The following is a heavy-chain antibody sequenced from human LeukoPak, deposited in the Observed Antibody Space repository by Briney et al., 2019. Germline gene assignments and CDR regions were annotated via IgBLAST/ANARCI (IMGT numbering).Heavy chain of an antibody. D-gene: IGHD3-22*01. CDR1: GFTVSSNY. CDR2: ISGSGGNT. Sequence: GGSLRLSCAASGFTVSSNYMSWVRQAPGKGLEWVSAISGSGGNTCYADSVKGRFTISRDNSKNTLDLQMNSLRAEDTAMYYCAGDRRYDSSGYFQHWGQGTLVAVSS. J-gene: IGHJ1*01. V-gene: IGHV3-23*01. CDR3: AGDRRYDSSGYFQH.